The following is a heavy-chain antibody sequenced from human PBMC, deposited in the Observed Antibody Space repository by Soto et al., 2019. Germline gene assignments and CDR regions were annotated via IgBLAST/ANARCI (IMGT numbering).Heavy chain of an antibody. V-gene: IGHV4-61*01. Sequence: PETLSLTCPVSGASVSSGSYYCSWIRQPPVKGLEWIGYIYYSGSTNYNPSLKSRVTISVDTSKNQFALKLSSVTAADTDVYYCARAGAFFVPYGMDVWGQGTTVTVSS. CDR2: IYYSGST. J-gene: IGHJ6*02. CDR3: ARAGAFFVPYGMDV. D-gene: IGHD3-3*01. CDR1: GASVSSGSYY.